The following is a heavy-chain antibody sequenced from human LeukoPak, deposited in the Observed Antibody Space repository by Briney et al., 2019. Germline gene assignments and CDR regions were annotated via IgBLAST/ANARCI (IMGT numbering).Heavy chain of an antibody. CDR3: ARHYYDFWSGYSPYPYDAFDI. V-gene: IGHV4-39*01. J-gene: IGHJ3*02. Sequence: SETLSLSCTVSGGTISSGDYNWGWIGQPPGKGLEWIGSTYHSGSTYYNPSLKSRVTISVDTSKNQFSLKLSSVTAADTAVYYCARHYYDFWSGYSPYPYDAFDIWGQGTMVTVSS. CDR2: TYHSGST. D-gene: IGHD3-3*01. CDR1: GGTISSGDYN.